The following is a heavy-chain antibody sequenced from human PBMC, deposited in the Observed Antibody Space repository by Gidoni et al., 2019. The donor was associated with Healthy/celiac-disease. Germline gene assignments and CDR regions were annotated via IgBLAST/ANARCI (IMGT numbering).Heavy chain of an antibody. CDR3: ARSTRDTAMVAYYYYGMDV. D-gene: IGHD5-18*01. J-gene: IGHJ6*02. Sequence: QVTLKESGPVLVKPKETLTLTCTVYGFSLSNARKGVSWIRQPPGKALEWLAHIFSNDEKSYSTSLKSRLTISKDTSKSQVVLTMTNMDPVDTATYYCARSTRDTAMVAYYYYGMDVWGQGTTVTVSS. CDR1: GFSLSNARKG. V-gene: IGHV2-26*01. CDR2: IFSNDEK.